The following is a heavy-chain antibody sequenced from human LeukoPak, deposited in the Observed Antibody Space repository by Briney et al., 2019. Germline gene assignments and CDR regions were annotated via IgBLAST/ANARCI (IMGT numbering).Heavy chain of an antibody. D-gene: IGHD2-2*02. J-gene: IGHJ6*03. Sequence: PGRSLRLSCAASGFTFDDYAMHWVRQAPGKGLEWVSGISWNSGSIGYADSVKGRFTISRDNAKNSLYLQMNSLRAEDTALYYCAKDIRGQLLYDQGDYYYYYMDVWGKGTTVTVSS. CDR2: ISWNSGSI. V-gene: IGHV3-9*01. CDR1: GFTFDDYA. CDR3: AKDIRGQLLYDQGDYYYYYMDV.